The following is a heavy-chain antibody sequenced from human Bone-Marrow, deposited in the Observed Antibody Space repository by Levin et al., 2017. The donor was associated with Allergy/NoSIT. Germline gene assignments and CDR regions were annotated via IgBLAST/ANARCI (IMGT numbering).Heavy chain of an antibody. CDR2: INTNTGNP. V-gene: IGHV7-4-1*02. Sequence: ASVKVSCKASGYTFTSYAMNWVRQAHGQGLEWMGWINTNTGNPTYAQGFTGRFVLSLDTSVSTAYLQISSLKAEDTAVYYCARRYCSSTSCLNYYYYYMDVWGKGTTVTVSS. CDR3: ARRYCSSTSCLNYYYYYMDV. CDR1: GYTFTSYA. J-gene: IGHJ6*03. D-gene: IGHD2-2*01.